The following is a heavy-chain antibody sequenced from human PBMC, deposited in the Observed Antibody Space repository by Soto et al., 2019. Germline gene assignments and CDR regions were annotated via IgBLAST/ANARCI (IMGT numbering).Heavy chain of an antibody. CDR3: ARNRGGASDWRVDY. CDR1: GYSFANYW. J-gene: IGHJ4*02. V-gene: IGHV5-51*03. CDR2: IHPGDSDT. Sequence: EVQLVQSGAEVKKPGESLKISCKGSGYSFANYWIAWVRQMPGKGLEWMGIIHPGDSDTRYSPSFQGQVTISVDKSISTAYLQWYSLKASDTAMYYCARNRGGASDWRVDYWGQGTLVTVSS. D-gene: IGHD7-27*01.